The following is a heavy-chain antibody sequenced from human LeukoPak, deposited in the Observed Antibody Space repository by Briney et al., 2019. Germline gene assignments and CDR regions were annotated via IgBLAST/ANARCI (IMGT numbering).Heavy chain of an antibody. CDR3: ARDLYGSAGFDY. D-gene: IGHD3-10*01. V-gene: IGHV3-21*01. CDR1: GFTFSSYG. J-gene: IGHJ4*02. CDR2: ISSSSSYI. Sequence: GGSLRLSCAASGFTFSSYGMNWVRQAPGKGLEWVSSISSSSSYIYYADSVKGRFTISRDNAKNSLYLQMNSLRAEDTAVYYCARDLYGSAGFDYWGQGTLVTVSS.